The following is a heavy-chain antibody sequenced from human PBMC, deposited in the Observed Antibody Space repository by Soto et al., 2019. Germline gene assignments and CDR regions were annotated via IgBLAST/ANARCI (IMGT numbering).Heavy chain of an antibody. V-gene: IGHV3-30-3*01. CDR1: GFTFSSYA. CDR2: ISYDGSNK. D-gene: IGHD5-18*01. CDR3: AREGGYSYVSWGYLDN. J-gene: IGHJ4*02. Sequence: GWSLRLSCAASGFTFSSYAMHWVRQAPGKGLEWVAVISYDGSNKYYADSVEGRFTISRDNSKNTLYLQMNSLRAEDTAVYYCAREGGYSYVSWGYLDNWGQGNLVTVS.